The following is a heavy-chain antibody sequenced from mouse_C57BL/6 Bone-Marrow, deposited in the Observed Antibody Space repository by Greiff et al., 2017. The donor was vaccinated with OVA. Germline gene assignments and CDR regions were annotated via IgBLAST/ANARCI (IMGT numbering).Heavy chain of an antibody. D-gene: IGHD2-5*01. CDR3: ARSSYSNYWYFDV. CDR2: FYPRSGNT. J-gene: IGHJ1*03. CDR1: GYTFTSYG. V-gene: IGHV1-81*01. Sequence: QVQLKQSGAELARPGASVKLSCKASGYTFTSYGISWVKQRTGQGLEWIGEFYPRSGNTYYNEKFKGKATLTADKSSSTAYMELRSLTSEDSAVYFCARSSYSNYWYFDVWGTGTTVTVSS.